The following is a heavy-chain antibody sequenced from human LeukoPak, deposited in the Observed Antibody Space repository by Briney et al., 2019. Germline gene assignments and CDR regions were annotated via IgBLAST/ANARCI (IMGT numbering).Heavy chain of an antibody. V-gene: IGHV4-39*07. D-gene: IGHD6-25*01. CDR3: ARVVTAAGLDL. CDR2: VHYDGRT. CDR1: GGPISGSRT. J-gene: IGHJ5*02. Sequence: KSSETLSLTCTVSGGPISGSRTWGWVRQPPGKGLEWIGNVHYDGRTASNPSLKSRVTMSLDTSTNQFSLKTNSVTATDTALYYCARVVTAAGLDLWGQGILVTISS.